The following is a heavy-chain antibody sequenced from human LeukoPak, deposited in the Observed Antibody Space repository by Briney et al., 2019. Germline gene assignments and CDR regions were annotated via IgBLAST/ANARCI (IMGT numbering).Heavy chain of an antibody. V-gene: IGHV3-23*01. J-gene: IGHJ5*02. CDR1: GFTFSIYA. CDR3: AKDLRYSGYDFFENWFDP. CDR2: ISTSGGST. Sequence: GGSLGLSCAASGFTFSIYAMSSVRQAPGKGLEWVSAISTSGGSTYYADSVKGRFTISRDNSKNTLYLQMNSLRAEDTAVYYCAKDLRYSGYDFFENWFDPWGQGTLVTVSS. D-gene: IGHD5-12*01.